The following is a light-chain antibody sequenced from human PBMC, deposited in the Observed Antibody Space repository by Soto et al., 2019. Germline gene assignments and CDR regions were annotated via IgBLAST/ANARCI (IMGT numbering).Light chain of an antibody. CDR3: QVWHSSSDQGV. CDR2: ADN. Sequence: SYELTQPPSVSVAPGQTARITCGGSNIGSQSVHWYQQKPGQAPVLVVFADNGRPSGIPERFSGPNSGNTATLTISRVEAEDEADYYCQVWHSSSDQGVFGGGTKLPS. CDR1: NIGSQS. V-gene: IGLV3-21*02. J-gene: IGLJ3*02.